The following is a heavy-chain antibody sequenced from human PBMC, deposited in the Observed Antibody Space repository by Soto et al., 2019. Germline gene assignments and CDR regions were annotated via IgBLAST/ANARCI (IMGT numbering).Heavy chain of an antibody. D-gene: IGHD3-3*02. CDR1: GYTFSAYT. CDR3: ARDTETLGPRANDALDI. CDR2: INAGSGNT. V-gene: IGHV1-3*01. Sequence: QAQLVQSGAEMKKPGASVKVSCKATGYTFSAYTMNWVRQAPGQSLEWMGWINAGSGNTKYSQNFQGRVSITRETSASTVYMELNGLTSEDTAVYYCARDTETLGPRANDALDIWGQGTMVTVSS. J-gene: IGHJ3*02.